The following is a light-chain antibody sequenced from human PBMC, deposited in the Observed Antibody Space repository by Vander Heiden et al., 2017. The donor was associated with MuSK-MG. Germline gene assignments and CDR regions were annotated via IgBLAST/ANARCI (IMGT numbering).Light chain of an antibody. CDR2: GNS. CDR3: QSYDSNLSGSTVV. CDR1: SSNIGAGYD. V-gene: IGLV1-40*01. J-gene: IGLJ2*01. Sequence: QSVLTQPPSVSGAPGQRVTISCIGSSSNIGAGYDVHWYQQLPGTAPKLLIYGNSNRPSGVPDRFSGSKSGTSASLAITGLQAEDEAEYYCQSYDSNLSGSTVVFGGGTKLTGL.